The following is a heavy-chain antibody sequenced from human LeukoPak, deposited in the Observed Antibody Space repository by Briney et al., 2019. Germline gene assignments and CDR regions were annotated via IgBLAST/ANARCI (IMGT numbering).Heavy chain of an antibody. D-gene: IGHD3-10*01. CDR3: ARTTMVRGVIISWFDP. CDR2: ISAYNGNT. CDR1: GYTFTSYG. Sequence: GASVKVSCKASGYTFTSYGISWVRQAPGQGLEWMGWISAYNGNTNYAQKLQGRVTMTTDTSTSTAYMELSSLRSEDTAVYYCARTTMVRGVIISWFDPWGQGTLVTVSS. V-gene: IGHV1-18*01. J-gene: IGHJ5*02.